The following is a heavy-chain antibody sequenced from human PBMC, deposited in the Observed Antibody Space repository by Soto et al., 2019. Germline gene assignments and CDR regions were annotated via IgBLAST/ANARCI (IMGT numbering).Heavy chain of an antibody. D-gene: IGHD3-10*01. J-gene: IGHJ5*02. CDR3: ARARILWFGELLPFAP. V-gene: IGHV6-1*01. Sequence: SQTLSLTCAISGDSVSSNSAAWNWIRQSPSRGLEWLGRTYYRSKWYNDYAVSVKSRITINPDTSKNQFSLQLNSVTPEDTAVYYCARARILWFGELLPFAPWGQGTLVTVSS. CDR1: GDSVSSNSAA. CDR2: TYYRSKWYN.